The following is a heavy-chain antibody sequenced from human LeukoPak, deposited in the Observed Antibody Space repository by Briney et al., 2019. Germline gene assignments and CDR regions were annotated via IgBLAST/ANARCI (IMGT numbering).Heavy chain of an antibody. CDR1: GGSFRGYY. Sequence: SETLSLTCAVYGGSFRGYYWSGIRQPPGKGLEGIGEINHSGSTNYNPSLKSRVTISVDTSKNQFFLKLSSVTAADTAVYYCARSRIAARHNYYYMDVWGKGTTVTVSS. V-gene: IGHV4-34*01. J-gene: IGHJ6*03. CDR2: INHSGST. CDR3: ARSRIAARHNYYYMDV. D-gene: IGHD6-6*01.